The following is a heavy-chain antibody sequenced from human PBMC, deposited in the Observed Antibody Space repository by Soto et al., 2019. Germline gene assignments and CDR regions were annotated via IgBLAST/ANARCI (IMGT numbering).Heavy chain of an antibody. D-gene: IGHD2-2*01. CDR2: ISAGGSDT. J-gene: IGHJ4*02. CDR1: GFVFSDYA. CDR3: ASVPIWCGSSSCYTEGFDS. V-gene: IGHV3-23*01. Sequence: EVQLLDSGGGWVQPGGSLSLSCVASGFVFSDYAMSWVRQAPGKGLEWVSAISAGGSDTYYAASVKGRFTVSRVNSKNTLYLQMTTLRAEDTAIYYCASVPIWCGSSSCYTEGFDSWGQGTLVTVSS.